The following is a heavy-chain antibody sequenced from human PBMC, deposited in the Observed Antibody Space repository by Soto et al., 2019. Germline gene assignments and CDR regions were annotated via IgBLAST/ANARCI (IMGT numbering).Heavy chain of an antibody. J-gene: IGHJ4*02. D-gene: IGHD3-10*01. CDR3: ARAFITGVLGY. Sequence: EVQLVESGGGLVQPGGSLRLSCAASGFTFSSYDMHWVRQVTGKGLEWVSAIGTAGDAYYPNSVKGRFTISRENAKNSLYLQMISRRAGDTAVYYCARAFITGVLGYWGQGTLVTVSS. V-gene: IGHV3-13*04. CDR1: GFTFSSYD. CDR2: IGTAGDA.